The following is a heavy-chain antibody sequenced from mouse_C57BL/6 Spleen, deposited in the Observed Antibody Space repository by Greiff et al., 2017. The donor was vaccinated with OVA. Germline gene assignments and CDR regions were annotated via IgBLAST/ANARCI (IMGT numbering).Heavy chain of an antibody. V-gene: IGHV1-59*01. CDR2: IDPSDSYH. Sequence: QVQLQQPGAELVRPGTSVKLSCKASGYTFTSYWMHWVKQRPGQGLEWIGVIDPSDSYHNYNQKFKGKATLTVDTSSSTAYMQLSSLTSEDSAVYYCARREGYAMDYWGQGTSVTVSS. J-gene: IGHJ4*01. CDR3: ARREGYAMDY. CDR1: GYTFTSYW.